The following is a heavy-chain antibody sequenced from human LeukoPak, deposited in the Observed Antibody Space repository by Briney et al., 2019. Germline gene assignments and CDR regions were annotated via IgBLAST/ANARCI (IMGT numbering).Heavy chain of an antibody. D-gene: IGHD6-19*01. V-gene: IGHV3-48*01. J-gene: IGHJ4*02. CDR2: ISSSSSTI. CDR3: AKVSEQLLVSYFDY. CDR1: GFTFSSYS. Sequence: PGGSLRLSCAASGFTFSSYSMNWVRQAPGKGLEWVSYISSSSSTIYYADSVKGRFTISRDNAKNSLYLQMSSLRGDDTAVYYCAKVSEQLLVSYFDYWGQGTLVTVSS.